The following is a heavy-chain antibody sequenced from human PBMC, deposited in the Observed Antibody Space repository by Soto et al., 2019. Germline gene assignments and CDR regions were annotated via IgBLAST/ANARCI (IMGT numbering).Heavy chain of an antibody. D-gene: IGHD6-6*01. CDR3: AKDDNSSRRGYYYYYYGMDV. Sequence: EVQLLESGGGLVQPGGSLRLSCAASGFTFSSYVMSWVRQAPGKGLEWVSAISGSGGSTYYADSVKGRFTISRDNSKNTLYLQMNSLRAEDTAVYYCAKDDNSSRRGYYYYYYGMDVWGQGTTVTVSS. J-gene: IGHJ6*02. CDR2: ISGSGGST. CDR1: GFTFSSYV. V-gene: IGHV3-23*01.